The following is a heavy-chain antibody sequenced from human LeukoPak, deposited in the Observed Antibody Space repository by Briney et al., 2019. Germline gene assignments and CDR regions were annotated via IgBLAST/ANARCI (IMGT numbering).Heavy chain of an antibody. CDR3: ALSRDYDFWSGYRKDNWFDP. Sequence: GASVKVSCKASGYTFTSYGISWVRQAPGQGLEWMGWISAYNGNTNYAQKLQGRVTMTTDTSTSTAYMELRSLRSDDTAVYYCALSRDYDFWSGYRKDNWFDPRGQGTLVTVSS. CDR2: ISAYNGNT. D-gene: IGHD3-3*01. V-gene: IGHV1-18*01. J-gene: IGHJ5*02. CDR1: GYTFTSYG.